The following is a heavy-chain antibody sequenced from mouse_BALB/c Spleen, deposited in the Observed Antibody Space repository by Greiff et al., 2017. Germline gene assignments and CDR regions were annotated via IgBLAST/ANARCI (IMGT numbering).Heavy chain of an antibody. D-gene: IGHD1-1*01. CDR1: GYAFTNYL. CDR2: INPGSGGT. J-gene: IGHJ2*01. Sequence: VQRVESGAELVRPGTSVKVSCKASGYAFTNYLIEWVKQRPGQGLEWIGVINPGSGGTNYNEKFKGKATLTADKSSSTAYMQLSSLTSDDSAVDFCARSLDLRRVPDYWGQGTTVTVSS. CDR3: ARSLDLRRVPDY. V-gene: IGHV1-54*01.